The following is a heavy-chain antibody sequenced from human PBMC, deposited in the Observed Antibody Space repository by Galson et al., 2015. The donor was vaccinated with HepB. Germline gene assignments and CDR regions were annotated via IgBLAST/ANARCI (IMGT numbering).Heavy chain of an antibody. Sequence: SLRLSCAASGFTFSSYGMHWVRQAPGKGLEWVAFIRCDGSNKYYADSVKGRFTISRDNSKNTLYLQMNSLRAEDTAVYYCAKDRSVTTSYFDYWGQGTLVTVSS. V-gene: IGHV3-30*02. CDR3: AKDRSVTTSYFDY. D-gene: IGHD4-17*01. CDR1: GFTFSSYG. CDR2: IRCDGSNK. J-gene: IGHJ4*02.